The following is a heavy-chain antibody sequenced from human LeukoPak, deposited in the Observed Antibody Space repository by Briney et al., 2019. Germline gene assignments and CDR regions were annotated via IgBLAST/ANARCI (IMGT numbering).Heavy chain of an antibody. Sequence: ESGPTLVNPTQTLTLTCTFSGFSLSPSAGGVAWIRHPPGKALEWLALIYGNDNKRYSPSLKSRLTITKDTSENQVVLRMTSMDPVDTATYYCAHDSPGNYGFDYWGQGTLVTVSS. CDR2: IYGNDNK. CDR1: GFSLSPSAGG. V-gene: IGHV2-5*01. D-gene: IGHD3-16*01. CDR3: AHDSPGNYGFDY. J-gene: IGHJ4*02.